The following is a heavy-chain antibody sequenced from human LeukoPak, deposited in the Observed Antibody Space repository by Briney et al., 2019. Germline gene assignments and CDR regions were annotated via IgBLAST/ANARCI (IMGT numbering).Heavy chain of an antibody. D-gene: IGHD3-3*01. CDR2: ISNNGSTI. V-gene: IGHV3-11*01. J-gene: IGHJ4*02. CDR3: AKVLVKFLEWLSPYY. Sequence: GGSLRLSCAASKFTFTDYYMSWIRQAPGKGLEWVSYISNNGSTIYYADSVKGRFTISRDNAKNTLYLQMNSLRAEDTAVYYCAKVLVKFLEWLSPYYWGQGTLVTVSS. CDR1: KFTFTDYY.